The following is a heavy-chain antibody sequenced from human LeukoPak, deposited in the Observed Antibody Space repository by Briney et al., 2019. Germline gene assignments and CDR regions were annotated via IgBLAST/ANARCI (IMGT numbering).Heavy chain of an antibody. V-gene: IGHV4-59*08. CDR2: INDSGGT. CDR3: TRRGRNNWGEGNDY. D-gene: IGHD1-1*01. Sequence: SETLSLTCTDPGGSIRSYYWSWIRQPPGKGLEWIGYINDSGGTNSNPSLKSRVTMSVDTSKNQFSLKLSSVTAADTAVYYCTRRGRNNWGEGNDYWGQGTLVTVSS. J-gene: IGHJ4*02. CDR1: GGSIRSYY.